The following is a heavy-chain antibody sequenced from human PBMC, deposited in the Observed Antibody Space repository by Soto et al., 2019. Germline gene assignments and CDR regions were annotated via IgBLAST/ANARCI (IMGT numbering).Heavy chain of an antibody. CDR1: GYTFTSYG. Sequence: QVHLVQSGAEVKKPGASVKVSCKASGYTFTSYGITWVRQAPGQGLEWMGWISAHNGNTDYAQKLQGRVIVTRDTFTSTAYGELRSPISGNTGVYYCARGRYGDYGGQGAMVTVSS. CDR3: ARGRYGDY. V-gene: IGHV1-18*01. J-gene: IGHJ4*02. D-gene: IGHD1-1*01. CDR2: ISAHNGNT.